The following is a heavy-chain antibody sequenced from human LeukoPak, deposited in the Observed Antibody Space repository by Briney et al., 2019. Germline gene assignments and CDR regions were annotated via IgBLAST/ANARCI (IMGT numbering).Heavy chain of an antibody. Sequence: GGSLRLSCAASGFTFSSYWMSSVRQAPRKGLERVANIKQDGSEKYYVDSVKGRFTISRDNAKNSLYLQMNSLRAEDTAVYYCARRYDSSGYYFDYWGQGTLVTVSS. CDR2: IKQDGSEK. J-gene: IGHJ4*02. V-gene: IGHV3-7*01. D-gene: IGHD3-22*01. CDR1: GFTFSSYW. CDR3: ARRYDSSGYYFDY.